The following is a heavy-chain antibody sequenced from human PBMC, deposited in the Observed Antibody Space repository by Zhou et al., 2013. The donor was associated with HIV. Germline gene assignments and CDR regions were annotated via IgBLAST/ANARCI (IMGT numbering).Heavy chain of an antibody. Sequence: QVQLVQSGAEVKKPGSSVNVSCKASGGTFSSYAISWVRQAPGQGLEWMGGIIPMFGRANYEQKFQGRVTITTDESTSTAYMELSSLRSEDTAVYYCARGPYYSTTSGGRLDIWGQGTMVIVSS. J-gene: IGHJ3*02. CDR1: GGTFSSYA. CDR2: IIPMFGRA. D-gene: IGHD2-15*01. CDR3: ARGPYYSTTSGGRLDI. V-gene: IGHV1-69*05.